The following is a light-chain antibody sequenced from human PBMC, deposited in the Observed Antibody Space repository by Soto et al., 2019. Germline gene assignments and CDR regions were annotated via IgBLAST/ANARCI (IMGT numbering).Light chain of an antibody. CDR3: QSYDSSLSDLL. V-gene: IGLV1-40*01. CDR2: DNT. J-gene: IGLJ2*01. CDR1: SSNIGAGYD. Sequence: QSVLTQPPSVSGAPGQRVTISCSGSSSNIGAGYDVHWYQQLPGTAPKLLIYDNTNRPSGVPDRFSGSKSGTSASLAITGLQAEDEAEYYCQSYDSSLSDLLFGGGTKLTVL.